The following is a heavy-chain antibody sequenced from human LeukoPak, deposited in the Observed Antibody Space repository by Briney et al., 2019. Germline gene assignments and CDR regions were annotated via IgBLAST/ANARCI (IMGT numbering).Heavy chain of an antibody. CDR2: ISYDGSNK. D-gene: IGHD1-1*01. J-gene: IGHJ6*03. CDR1: GFNFSSMG. Sequence: TGGSLRLSCAVSGFNFSSMGMHWVRQAPGKGLEWVAVISYDGSNKYYVDSVKGRFTISRDNSKNTLYLQMNSLRAEDTAVYYCTKDTTVYDYYMDVWGKGTTVTVSS. CDR3: TKDTTVYDYYMDV. V-gene: IGHV3-30*18.